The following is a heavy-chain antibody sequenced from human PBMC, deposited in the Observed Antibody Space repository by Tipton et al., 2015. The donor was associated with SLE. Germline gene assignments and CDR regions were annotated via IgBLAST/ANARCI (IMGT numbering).Heavy chain of an antibody. CDR1: GGSISSSSYY. J-gene: IGHJ3*01. V-gene: IGHV4-39*07. D-gene: IGHD6-19*01. CDR2: IYYSGNT. Sequence: TLSLTCTVSGGSISSSSYYWGWIRQPPGKGLEWIGSIYYSGNTYYNPSLKSRVTISVDTSKNQFSLKLNSVTAADTAVYCATEGSGWSHYMDVWGQGTMVTVSS. CDR3: ATEGSGWSHYMDV.